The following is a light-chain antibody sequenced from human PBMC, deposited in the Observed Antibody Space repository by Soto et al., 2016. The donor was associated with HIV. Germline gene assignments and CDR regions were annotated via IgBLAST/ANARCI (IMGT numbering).Light chain of an antibody. CDR2: DDS. CDR1: NIGTKT. Sequence: SYFLTQPPSLSVAPGETARITCGGENIGTKTVYWYQQKAGQAPVLVVFDDSGRPSGTPERMSGSNSGNTATLTIDGVEVGDEADYFCQVWDTYHDHPFGGGTKLTVL. V-gene: IGLV3-21*02. CDR3: QVWDTYHDHP. J-gene: IGLJ3*02.